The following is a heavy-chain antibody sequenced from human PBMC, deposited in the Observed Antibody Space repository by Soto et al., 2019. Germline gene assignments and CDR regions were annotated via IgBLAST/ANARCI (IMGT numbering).Heavy chain of an antibody. Sequence: QVRLVQSGAEVKKPGASVKVSCKASGYTFSGYYTHWVRQAPGQGLEWMAWINPSSGGTKYAQKFQGRVTMTRDTSISTAYLELSRLKSDDTAVYYYARGRNFLDFLDLWGRGTLVTVSS. CDR1: GYTFSGYY. V-gene: IGHV1-2*02. J-gene: IGHJ5*02. CDR3: ARGRNFLDFLDL. CDR2: INPSSGGT. D-gene: IGHD3-3*01.